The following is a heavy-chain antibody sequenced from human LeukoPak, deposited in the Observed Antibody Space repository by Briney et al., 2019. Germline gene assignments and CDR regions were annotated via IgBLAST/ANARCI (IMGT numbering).Heavy chain of an antibody. V-gene: IGHV1-2*04. CDR3: ARAPRGYSYGTFDY. D-gene: IGHD5-18*01. CDR2: INPNSGGT. CDR1: GYTFTGYY. Sequence: ASVKVSCKASGYTFTGYYMHWVRQAPGQGLEWMGWINPNSGGTNHAQKFQGWVTMTRDTSISTAYMELSRLRSDDTAVYYCARAPRGYSYGTFDYWGQGTLVTVSS. J-gene: IGHJ4*02.